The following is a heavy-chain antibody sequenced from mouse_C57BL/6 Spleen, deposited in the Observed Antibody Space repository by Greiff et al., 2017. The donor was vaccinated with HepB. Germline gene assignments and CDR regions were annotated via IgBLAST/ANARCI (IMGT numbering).Heavy chain of an antibody. D-gene: IGHD2-5*01. J-gene: IGHJ1*03. Sequence: DVQLQESGGGLVKPGGSLKLSCAASGFTFSSYAMSWVRQTPEKRLEWVATISDGGSYTYYPDNVKGRFTISRDNAKNNLYLQMSHLKSEDTAMYYCAREGRYYSNYGYFDVWGTGTTVTVSS. CDR3: AREGRYYSNYGYFDV. V-gene: IGHV5-4*01. CDR1: GFTFSSYA. CDR2: ISDGGSYT.